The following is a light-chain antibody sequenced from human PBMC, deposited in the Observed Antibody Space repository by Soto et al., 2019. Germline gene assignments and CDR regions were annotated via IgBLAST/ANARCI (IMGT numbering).Light chain of an antibody. CDR2: EGN. Sequence: QSALTQPASVSGSPGQSITISCTGTSSDVGSYHLVSWYQQHPGKAPKLMIYEGNKRRSGVSNRFSGSKSGNTASLTISGLQAEDEADYYCCSYAGSSTLVFGGRTKVTVL. V-gene: IGLV2-23*01. CDR3: CSYAGSSTLV. CDR1: SSDVGSYHL. J-gene: IGLJ2*01.